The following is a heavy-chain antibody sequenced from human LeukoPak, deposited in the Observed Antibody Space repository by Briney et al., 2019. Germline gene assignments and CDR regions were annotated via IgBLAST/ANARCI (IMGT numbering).Heavy chain of an antibody. Sequence: GASLRLSCAASGFIFSNYAMSWVRQAPGKGLEWVSAIGGRDGGTYYADSVKGRFTVSRDDPKNTLYLQMNTLRAEDTAVYYCAKWGDYGILTGYYDSDYWGQGTLVTVSS. J-gene: IGHJ4*02. CDR3: AKWGDYGILTGYYDSDY. D-gene: IGHD3-9*01. CDR1: GFIFSNYA. CDR2: IGGRDGGT. V-gene: IGHV3-23*01.